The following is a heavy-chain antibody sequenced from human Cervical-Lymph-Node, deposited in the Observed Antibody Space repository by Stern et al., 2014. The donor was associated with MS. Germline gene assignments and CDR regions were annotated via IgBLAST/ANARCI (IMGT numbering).Heavy chain of an antibody. CDR3: ARDRFAFDF. CDR1: GYTFTTYY. J-gene: IGHJ3*01. Sequence: VQLVESGAEVKKPGASGKVSCKASGYTFTTYYMHWVRQAPGQGLEWMGMIYPSGGSTSYAPKFQGRVTMTRDTSTSTIYMELSSLRSEDTAIYYCARDRFAFDFWGQGTMVTVSS. V-gene: IGHV1-46*01. CDR2: IYPSGGST.